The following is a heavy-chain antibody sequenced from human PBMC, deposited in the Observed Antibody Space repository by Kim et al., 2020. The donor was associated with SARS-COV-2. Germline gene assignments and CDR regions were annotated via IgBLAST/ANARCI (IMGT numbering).Heavy chain of an antibody. CDR1: GGSISSSNW. CDR2: IYHSGST. D-gene: IGHD3-22*01. CDR3: ASRIDYYDSSGYYDY. J-gene: IGHJ4*02. V-gene: IGHV4-4*02. Sequence: SETLSLTCAVSGGSISSSNWWSWVRQPPGKGLEWIGEIYHSGSTNYNPSLKSRVTISVDKSKNQFSLKLSSVTAADTAVYYCASRIDYYDSSGYYDYWGQGTLVTVSS.